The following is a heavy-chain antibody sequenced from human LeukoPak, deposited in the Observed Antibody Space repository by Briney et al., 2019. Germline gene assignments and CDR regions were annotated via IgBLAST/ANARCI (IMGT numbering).Heavy chain of an antibody. Sequence: ASVKVSCKASGGTFSSYAISGVRQAPGQGREWMGGIIPIFGTENYAQKFQVRVTITTDESTSTAYMELRSLRSEDTAVYYCARVKVDGDGSAFYFDYWGQGTLVTVSS. D-gene: IGHD5-24*01. CDR1: GGTFSSYA. J-gene: IGHJ4*02. V-gene: IGHV1-69*05. CDR2: IIPIFGTE. CDR3: ARVKVDGDGSAFYFDY.